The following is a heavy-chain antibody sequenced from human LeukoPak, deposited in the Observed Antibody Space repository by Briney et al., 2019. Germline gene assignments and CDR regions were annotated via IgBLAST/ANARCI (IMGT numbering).Heavy chain of an antibody. D-gene: IGHD6-6*01. V-gene: IGHV4-30-4*01. J-gene: IGHJ5*02. CDR2: IYYSGST. Sequence: SQTLSLTCTVSGGSISSGDYYWSWIRQPPGKGLEWIGYIYYSGSTYYIPYLKSRVTISVYTSKNQFSLKLSSVTAADTAVYYCARGSIAARILPWFDPWGQGTLVTVSS. CDR3: ARGSIAARILPWFDP. CDR1: GGSISSGDYY.